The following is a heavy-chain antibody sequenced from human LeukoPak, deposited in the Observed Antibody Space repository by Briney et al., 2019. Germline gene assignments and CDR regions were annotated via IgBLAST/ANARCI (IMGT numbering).Heavy chain of an antibody. V-gene: IGHV3-23*01. Sequence: GGSLRLSCAASGFTFSSYAMSWVRQAPGKGLEWVSAISGSGGSTYYADSVKGRFTISRDNSKNTLYLQMNSLRAEDTAVYYCAYCRDGYNFGAVFGYWGQGTLVTVSS. CDR2: ISGSGGST. D-gene: IGHD5-24*01. J-gene: IGHJ4*02. CDR1: GFTFSSYA. CDR3: AYCRDGYNFGAVFGY.